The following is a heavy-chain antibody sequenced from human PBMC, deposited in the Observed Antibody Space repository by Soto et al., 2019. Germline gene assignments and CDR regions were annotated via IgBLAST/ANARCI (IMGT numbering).Heavy chain of an antibody. J-gene: IGHJ4*02. CDR3: ARAGGWFSFDY. D-gene: IGHD6-19*01. Sequence: GGSLRLSCVASGFTCSSYSMNWLRQAPGKGLEWVANIKQDGGEKDYVDSVKGRFTVSRDNYKKSLYLQMNSLRAEDTAVYYCARAGGWFSFDYWGQGTLVTVSS. V-gene: IGHV3-7*04. CDR2: IKQDGGEK. CDR1: GFTCSSYS.